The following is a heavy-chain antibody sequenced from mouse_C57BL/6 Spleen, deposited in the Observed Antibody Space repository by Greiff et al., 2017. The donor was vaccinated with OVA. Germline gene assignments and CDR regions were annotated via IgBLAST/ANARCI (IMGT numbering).Heavy chain of an antibody. J-gene: IGHJ2*01. CDR3: ARSPYYYGRRGFDY. V-gene: IGHV1-63*01. D-gene: IGHD1-1*01. Sequence: QVQLKQSGAELVRPGTSVKMSCKASGYTFTNYWIGWAKQRPGHGLEWIGDIYPGGGYTNYNEKFKGQATLTADKSSSTAYMQFSSLTSEDSAIYYCARSPYYYGRRGFDYWGQGTTLTVSS. CDR2: IYPGGGYT. CDR1: GYTFTNYW.